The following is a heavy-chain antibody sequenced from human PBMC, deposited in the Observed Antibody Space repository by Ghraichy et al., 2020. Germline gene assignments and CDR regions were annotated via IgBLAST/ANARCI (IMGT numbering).Heavy chain of an antibody. J-gene: IGHJ3*02. CDR2: IYYSGST. Sequence: SETLSLTCTVSGGSISSSSYYWGWIRQPPGKGLEWIGSIYYSGSTYYNPSLKMRVPISVDTSKNQFSLKLSSVTAADTAVYYCARRERECQTTVVKLIVAPGGAFDIWGQGTMVPVSS. CDR3: ARRERECQTTVVKLIVAPGGAFDI. CDR1: GGSISSSSYY. V-gene: IGHV4-39*01. D-gene: IGHD4-23*01.